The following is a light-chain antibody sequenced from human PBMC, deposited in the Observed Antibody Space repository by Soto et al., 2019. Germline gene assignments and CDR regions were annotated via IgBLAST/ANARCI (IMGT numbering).Light chain of an antibody. J-gene: IGLJ1*01. CDR1: SSDVGSYTY. CDR3: SSYTISSTYV. Sequence: QSALTQPASVSGSPGQSIAISCTGTSSDVGSYTYVSWYQQHPGKAPKLMIFDVSNRPSGVSDRFSGSKSGNTASLTISGLQADDEADYYCSSYTISSTYVFGYGTKLTVL. CDR2: DVS. V-gene: IGLV2-14*01.